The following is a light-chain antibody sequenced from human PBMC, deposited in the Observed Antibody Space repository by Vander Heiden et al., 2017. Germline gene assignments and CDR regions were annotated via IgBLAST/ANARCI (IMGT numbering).Light chain of an antibody. V-gene: IGLV2-11*01. CDR1: SSDVGGYNY. CDR2: DVS. CDR3: CSYAGSYTWV. Sequence: QSALTQPRSVSGSPGQSVTISCTGTSSDVGGYNYVSWYQQHPGKAPKLMIYDVSKRPSGVPDRFSGSKSGNTASLTISGLQAEDEADYYCCSYAGSYTWVFGGGTKLNGL. J-gene: IGLJ3*02.